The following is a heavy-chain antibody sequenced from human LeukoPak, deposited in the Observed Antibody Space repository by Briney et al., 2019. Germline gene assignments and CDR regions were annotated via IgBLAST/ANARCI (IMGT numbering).Heavy chain of an antibody. CDR3: AKLGYYLDY. CDR2: ISGSGGST. D-gene: IGHD3-22*01. Sequence: PSETLSLTCAVYGGSFSGYYWSWIRQPPGKGLEWVSAISGSGGSTYYADSVKGRFTISRDNSTNTLYLQMTSLRAEDTAVYYCAKLGYYLDYWGQGTLVTVSS. J-gene: IGHJ4*02. V-gene: IGHV3-23*01. CDR1: GGSFSGYY.